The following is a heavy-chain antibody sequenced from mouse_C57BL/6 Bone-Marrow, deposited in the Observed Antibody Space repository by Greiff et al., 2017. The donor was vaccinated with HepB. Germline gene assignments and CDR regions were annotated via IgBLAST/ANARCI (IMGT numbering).Heavy chain of an antibody. D-gene: IGHD1-1*01. V-gene: IGHV4-1*01. Sequence: DVQLQESGGGLVQPGGSLKLSCAASGIDFSRYWMSWVRRAPGKGLEWIGEINPDSSTINYAPSLKDKFIISRDNAKNTLYLQMSKVRSEDTALYYCARQGYYGSSPYYFDYWGQGTTLTVSS. J-gene: IGHJ2*01. CDR2: INPDSSTI. CDR1: GIDFSRYW. CDR3: ARQGYYGSSPYYFDY.